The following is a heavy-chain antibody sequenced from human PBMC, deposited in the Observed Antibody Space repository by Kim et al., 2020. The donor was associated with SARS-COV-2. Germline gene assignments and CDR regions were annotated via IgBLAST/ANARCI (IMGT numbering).Heavy chain of an antibody. CDR2: INPNSGGT. Sequence: ASVKVSCKASGYTFTGYYMHWVRQAPGQGLEWMGWINPNSGGTNYAQKFQGWVTMTRDTSISTAYMELSRLRSDDTAVYYCARDGLITMVRDSNYYYYGMDVWGQGTTVTVSS. J-gene: IGHJ6*02. CDR3: ARDGLITMVRDSNYYYYGMDV. CDR1: GYTFTGYY. V-gene: IGHV1-2*04. D-gene: IGHD3-10*01.